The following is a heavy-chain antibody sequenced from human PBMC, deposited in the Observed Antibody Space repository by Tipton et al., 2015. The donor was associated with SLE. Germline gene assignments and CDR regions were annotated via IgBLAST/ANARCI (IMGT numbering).Heavy chain of an antibody. Sequence: LSCTVSGGSISSYYWSWIRQPAGKGLEWIGYIYTSGSTNYNPSLKSRVTISVDTSKNQFSLKLSSVTAADTAVYYCARDPDYYDSSGYGAFDIWGQGTMVTVSS. V-gene: IGHV4-4*09. J-gene: IGHJ3*02. CDR1: GGSISSYY. CDR2: IYTSGST. CDR3: ARDPDYYDSSGYGAFDI. D-gene: IGHD3-22*01.